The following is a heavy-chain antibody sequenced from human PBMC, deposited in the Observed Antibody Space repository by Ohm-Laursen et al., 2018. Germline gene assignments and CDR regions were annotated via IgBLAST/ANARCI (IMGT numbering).Heavy chain of an antibody. D-gene: IGHD1-1*01. CDR2: FSGSSGDT. J-gene: IGHJ2*01. V-gene: IGHV3-23*01. CDR1: GFTFSGYA. CDR3: ARRTAHWYFDL. Sequence: SLRLSCSASGFTFSGYAMSWVRQAPGKGLEWVSAFSGSSGDTRYGDSVKGRFIISRDNSKNTLYLQMNSLRGEDTAVYYCARRTAHWYFDLWGRGTPVTISS.